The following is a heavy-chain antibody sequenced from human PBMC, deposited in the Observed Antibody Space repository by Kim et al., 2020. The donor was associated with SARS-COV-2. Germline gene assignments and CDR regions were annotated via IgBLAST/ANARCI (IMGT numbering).Heavy chain of an antibody. D-gene: IGHD6-13*01. CDR2: IYYSGST. CDR1: GGSISSSSYY. CDR3: ARVDYYSSSWYYWWFDP. V-gene: IGHV4-39*07. Sequence: SETLSLTCTVSGGSISSSSYYWGWIRQPPGKGLEWIGSIYYSGSTYYNPSLKSRVTISVDTSKNQFSLKLSSVTAADTAVYYCARVDYYSSSWYYWWFDPWGQGTLVTVSS. J-gene: IGHJ5*02.